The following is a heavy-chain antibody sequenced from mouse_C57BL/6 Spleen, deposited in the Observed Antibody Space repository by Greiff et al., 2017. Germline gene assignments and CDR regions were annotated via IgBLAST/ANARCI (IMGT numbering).Heavy chain of an antibody. Sequence: EVMLVESGEGLVKPGGSLKLSCAASGFTFSSYAMSWVRQTPEKRLEWVAYISSGGDYIYYADTVKGRFTISRDNARNTLYLQMSSLKSEDTAMYYCTREGGRGYYYAMDYWGQGTSVTVSS. D-gene: IGHD1-1*01. V-gene: IGHV5-9-1*02. CDR2: ISSGGDYI. CDR1: GFTFSSYA. J-gene: IGHJ4*01. CDR3: TREGGRGYYYAMDY.